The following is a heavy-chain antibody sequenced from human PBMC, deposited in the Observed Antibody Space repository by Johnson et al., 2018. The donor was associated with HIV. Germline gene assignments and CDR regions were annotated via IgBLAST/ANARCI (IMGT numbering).Heavy chain of an antibody. J-gene: IGHJ3*02. CDR3: AKGGFTMKVVIFIDI. D-gene: IGHD3-22*01. V-gene: IGHV3-23*04. Sequence: VQLVESGGGVVQPGRSLRLSCAASGFTFSSYAMSWVRQAPGKGLEWVSGISGSGDNAYYADSMKGRLTISRDNSKNTLYLQMNSLRAEDTAVYYCAKGGFTMKVVIFIDIWGQGTMVSVSS. CDR2: ISGSGDNA. CDR1: GFTFSSYA.